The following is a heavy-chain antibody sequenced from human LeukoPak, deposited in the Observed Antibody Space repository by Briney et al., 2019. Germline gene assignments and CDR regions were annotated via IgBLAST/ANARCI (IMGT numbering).Heavy chain of an antibody. Sequence: KPSETLSLTCTVSGGSISSSSYYWGWIRQPPGKGLEWIGSIYYSGSTYYNPSLKSRVTISVDTSKNQFSLKLSSVTAADTAVYYCARHKASSSWYYFDLWGQGTLVTVSS. D-gene: IGHD6-13*01. CDR1: GGSISSSSYY. V-gene: IGHV4-39*01. CDR2: IYYSGST. CDR3: ARHKASSSWYYFDL. J-gene: IGHJ4*02.